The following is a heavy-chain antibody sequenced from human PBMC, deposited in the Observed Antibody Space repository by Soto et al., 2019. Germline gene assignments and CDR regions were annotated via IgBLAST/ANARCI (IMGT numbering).Heavy chain of an antibody. J-gene: IGHJ5*02. Sequence: ASVKVSCKVSGYTLTELSMHWVRQAPGKGLEWMGGFDPEDGETIYAQKFQGRVTMTEDTSTDTAYMELSSLRSEDTAVYYCVNYYDSSGHKARFDPWGQGTLVTVSS. D-gene: IGHD3-22*01. CDR2: FDPEDGET. CDR1: GYTLTELS. CDR3: VNYYDSSGHKARFDP. V-gene: IGHV1-24*01.